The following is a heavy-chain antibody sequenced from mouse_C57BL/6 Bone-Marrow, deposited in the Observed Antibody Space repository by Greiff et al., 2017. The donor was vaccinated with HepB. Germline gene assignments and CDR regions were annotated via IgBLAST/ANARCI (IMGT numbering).Heavy chain of an antibody. V-gene: IGHV1-81*01. Sequence: VHLVESGAELARPGASVKLSCKASGYTFTSYGISWVKQSTEQGLEWIGEIYPRSGNTYYNEKFKGKATLTADKSSSTAYMELRSLTSEDSAVYFCAREGYYYAMDYWGQGTSVTVSS. CDR1: GYTFTSYG. J-gene: IGHJ4*01. CDR3: AREGYYYAMDY. CDR2: IYPRSGNT.